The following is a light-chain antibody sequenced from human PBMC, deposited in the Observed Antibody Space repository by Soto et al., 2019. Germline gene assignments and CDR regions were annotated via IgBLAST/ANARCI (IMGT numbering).Light chain of an antibody. V-gene: IGLV2-8*01. Sequence: QSVLTQPPSASGSPGQSVTISCTGTSSDIGSYNHVSWYQQHPGQAPKLMIYEVSKRPSGVPDRFSGSKSGNTAYLTVSGLQAEDEADYYCSSFAGSTVVFGGGTKLTVL. J-gene: IGLJ2*01. CDR1: SSDIGSYNH. CDR3: SSFAGSTVV. CDR2: EVS.